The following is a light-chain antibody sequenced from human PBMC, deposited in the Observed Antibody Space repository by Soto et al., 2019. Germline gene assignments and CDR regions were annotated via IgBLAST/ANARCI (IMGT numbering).Light chain of an antibody. CDR1: QTISSW. Sequence: DIQMTQSPSTLAGSVGDRVTITCRASQTISSWLAWYQQKPGKAPKLLIYKASTLKSGVPSRFSGSGSGTEFTLTISSLQSEDFAVHYCQQYNNWHAITFGQGTRLEIK. J-gene: IGKJ5*01. CDR2: KAS. V-gene: IGKV1-5*03. CDR3: QQYNNWHAIT.